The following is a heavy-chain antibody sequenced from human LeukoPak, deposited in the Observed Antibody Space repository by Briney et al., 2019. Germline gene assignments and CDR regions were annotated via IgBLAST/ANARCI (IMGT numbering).Heavy chain of an antibody. CDR1: GGSISSSSYY. D-gene: IGHD3-16*01. CDR2: INHSGST. CDR3: ARGRLMDV. Sequence: SETLSLTCTVSGGSISSSSYYWGWIRQPPGKGLEWIGEINHSGSTDYNPSLKSRVTISVDTSKNQFSLKLSSVTAADTAVYYCARGRLMDVWGKGTTVTVSS. V-gene: IGHV4-39*07. J-gene: IGHJ6*04.